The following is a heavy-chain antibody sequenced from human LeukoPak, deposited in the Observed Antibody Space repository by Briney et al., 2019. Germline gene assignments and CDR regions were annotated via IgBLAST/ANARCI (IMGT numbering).Heavy chain of an antibody. D-gene: IGHD6-13*01. V-gene: IGHV4-59*08. J-gene: IGHJ4*02. Sequence: SETLSLTCTVSGGSISSFYWSWIRQPPGKGLEWIGYIYYSGSTNYNPSLMSRVTISVDTSKNQFSLKLSSVTAADTAVYYCARHASRWSGADYWGQGTLVTVSS. CDR3: ARHASRWSGADY. CDR1: GGSISSFY. CDR2: IYYSGST.